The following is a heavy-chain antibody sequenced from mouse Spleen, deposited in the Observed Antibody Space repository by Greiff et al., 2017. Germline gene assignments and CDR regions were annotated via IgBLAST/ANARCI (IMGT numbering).Heavy chain of an antibody. D-gene: IGHD2-10*01. Sequence: VQLQQPGAELVMPGASVKLSCKASGYPFTSYWMHWVKQRPGQGLGWIGEIDPSDSYTNYNQKFKGKATLTVDKSSSTAYMQLSSLTSEDSAVYYCARTSYYGQAWFAYWGQGTLVTVSA. CDR2: IDPSDSYT. CDR3: ARTSYYGQAWFAY. V-gene: IGHV1-69*01. CDR1: GYPFTSYW. J-gene: IGHJ3*01.